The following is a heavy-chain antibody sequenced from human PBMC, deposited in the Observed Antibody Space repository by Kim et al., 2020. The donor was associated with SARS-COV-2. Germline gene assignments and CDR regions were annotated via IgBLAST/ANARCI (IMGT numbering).Heavy chain of an antibody. V-gene: IGHV4-34*01. J-gene: IGHJ5*02. Sequence: SETLSLTCAVYGGSFSGYYWSWIRQPPGKGLEWIGEINHSGSTNYNPSLKSRVTISVDTSKNQFSLKLSSVTAADTAVYYCARARSSRDWFDPWGQGTLVTVSS. D-gene: IGHD6-13*01. CDR2: INHSGST. CDR3: ARARSSRDWFDP. CDR1: GGSFSGYY.